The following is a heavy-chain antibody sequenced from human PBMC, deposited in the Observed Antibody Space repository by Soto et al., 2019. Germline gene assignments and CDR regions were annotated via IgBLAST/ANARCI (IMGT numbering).Heavy chain of an antibody. D-gene: IGHD6-6*01. J-gene: IGHJ4*02. CDR2: ISSSSSYI. CDR1: GFTFSSYS. V-gene: IGHV3-21*01. CDR3: AREPYSSSSWNDY. Sequence: NPGGSLRLSCAASGFTFSSYSMNWVRQAPGKGLEWVSSISSSSSYIYYADSVKGRFTISRDNAKNSLYLQMNSLRAEDTAVYYCAREPYSSSSWNDYWGQGTLVTVSS.